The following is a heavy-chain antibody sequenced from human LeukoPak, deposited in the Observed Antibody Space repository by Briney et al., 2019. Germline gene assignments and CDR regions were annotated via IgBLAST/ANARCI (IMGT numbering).Heavy chain of an antibody. CDR1: GFTFSSYA. CDR3: AKTPFGDPNFLFDY. CDR2: IGGSGGST. J-gene: IGHJ4*02. Sequence: GGSLRLSCAASGFTFSSYAMSWVRQAPGKGLEWVSAIGGSGGSTYYADSVKGRFTISRDNSKNTLYLQMNSLRAEDTAVYYCAKTPFGDPNFLFDYWGQGTLVTVSS. V-gene: IGHV3-23*01. D-gene: IGHD3-10*01.